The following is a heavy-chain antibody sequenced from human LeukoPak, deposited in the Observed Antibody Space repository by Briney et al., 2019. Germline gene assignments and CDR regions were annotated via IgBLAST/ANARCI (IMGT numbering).Heavy chain of an antibody. D-gene: IGHD3-10*01. J-gene: IGHJ4*02. V-gene: IGHV3-30*04. CDR1: GFTFSSYA. Sequence: GGSLRLSCAASGFTFSSYAMHWVRQAPGKGLEWVAVISYDGSNKYYADSVKGRFTISRDNSKNTLYLQMNSLRAEDTAVYYCAREITMVRGVTDYWGQGTLVTVSS. CDR2: ISYDGSNK. CDR3: AREITMVRGVTDY.